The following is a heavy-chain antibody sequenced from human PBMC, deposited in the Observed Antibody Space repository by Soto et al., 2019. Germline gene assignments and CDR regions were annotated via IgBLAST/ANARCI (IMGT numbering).Heavy chain of an antibody. Sequence: GGSLILSCAASGFTFSSYGMHWVRQAPGKGLEWVAVISYDGSNKYYADSVKGRFTISRDNSKNTLYLQMNSLRAEDTAVYYCANSYYYDSSGYYDGGGPNDYWGQGTLVTVSS. CDR3: ANSYYYDSSGYYDGGGPNDY. J-gene: IGHJ4*02. CDR2: ISYDGSNK. CDR1: GFTFSSYG. V-gene: IGHV3-30*18. D-gene: IGHD3-22*01.